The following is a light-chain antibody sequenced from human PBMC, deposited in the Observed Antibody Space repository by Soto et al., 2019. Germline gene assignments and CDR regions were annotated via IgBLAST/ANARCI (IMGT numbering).Light chain of an antibody. CDR1: SSNIGSNT. V-gene: IGLV1-44*01. J-gene: IGLJ2*01. CDR2: SNN. CDR3: AAWDDSLNGVV. Sequence: QSVLTQPPSASGTPGQRITISCSGSSSNIGSNTVNWYQQLPGMAPKLLIYSNNQWPSGVPDRFSGSKSGASASLAISGLQSEDEADYYCAAWDDSLNGVVFGGGTKLTVL.